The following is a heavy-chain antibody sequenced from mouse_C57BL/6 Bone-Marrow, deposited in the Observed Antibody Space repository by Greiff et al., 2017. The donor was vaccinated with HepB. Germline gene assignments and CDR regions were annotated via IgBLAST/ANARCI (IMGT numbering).Heavy chain of an antibody. CDR3: AREIYYYGRYFDV. CDR2: IYPGDGDT. Sequence: VQLQESGPELVKPGASVKISCKASGYAFSSSWMNWVKQRPGKGLEWIGRIYPGDGDTNYNGKFKGKATLTADKSSSTAYMQLSSLTSEDSAVYFCAREIYYYGRYFDVWGTGTTVTVSS. D-gene: IGHD1-1*01. V-gene: IGHV1-82*01. J-gene: IGHJ1*03. CDR1: GYAFSSSW.